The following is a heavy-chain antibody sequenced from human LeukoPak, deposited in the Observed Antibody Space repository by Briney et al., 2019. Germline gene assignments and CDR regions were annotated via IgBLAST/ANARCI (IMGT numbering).Heavy chain of an antibody. J-gene: IGHJ4*02. Sequence: SETLSLTCTVSGGSISSYYWSWIRQPPGKGLEWIGYIYYSGSTNYNPSLKSRVTISVDTSKNQFSLKLSSVTGSDPAVYYCAKVRSSGYPPPPAFDYWGQGTLVTVSS. D-gene: IGHD3-22*01. CDR3: AKVRSSGYPPPPAFDY. V-gene: IGHV4-59*01. CDR1: GGSISSYY. CDR2: IYYSGST.